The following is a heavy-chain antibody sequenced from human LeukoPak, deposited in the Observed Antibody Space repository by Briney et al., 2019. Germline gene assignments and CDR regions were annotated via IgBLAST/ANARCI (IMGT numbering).Heavy chain of an antibody. J-gene: IGHJ4*02. V-gene: IGHV3-7*03. CDR3: AREGGNGWSLDY. CDR1: GFTFRSHW. CDR2: IKQEGSEK. Sequence: EGSLRLSCAASGFTFRSHWMSWVRQAPGKGLEWVANIKQEGSEKYYVDSVKGRFTVSRDNAKNSLYLQINSLRAEDTAVYYCAREGGNGWSLDYWGQGTLVTVSS. D-gene: IGHD6-19*01.